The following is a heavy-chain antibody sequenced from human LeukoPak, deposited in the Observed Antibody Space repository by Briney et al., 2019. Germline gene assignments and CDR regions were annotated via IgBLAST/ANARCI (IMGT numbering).Heavy chain of an antibody. Sequence: GGSLRLSCAASGFTFSSSWMSWVRQAPGKGLEWVANIKEDGSEKYYVDSVKGRFTISRDNAKNSLYLQMNSLRAEDTAVYYCAREIGSAARGRWGQGTLVTDSS. CDR1: GFTFSSSW. J-gene: IGHJ4*02. CDR2: IKEDGSEK. V-gene: IGHV3-7*05. D-gene: IGHD6-13*01. CDR3: AREIGSAARGR.